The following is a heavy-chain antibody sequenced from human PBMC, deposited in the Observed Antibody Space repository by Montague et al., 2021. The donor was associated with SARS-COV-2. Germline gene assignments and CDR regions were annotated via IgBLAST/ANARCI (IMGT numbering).Heavy chain of an antibody. V-gene: IGHV4-59*01. CDR3: ARVADLDVHTVYYYALDV. CDR1: GGSLSSFY. Sequence: SETLSLTCSVSGGSLSSFYWSWIRQPPGKGLEYIGYIHYSGSTNFSPSLTSRVSMSLDTSKNQFSLNLRSVTTADTAVYYCARVADLDVHTVYYYALDVWGQGTPVTVSS. CDR2: IHYSGST. J-gene: IGHJ6*02. D-gene: IGHD3-10*02.